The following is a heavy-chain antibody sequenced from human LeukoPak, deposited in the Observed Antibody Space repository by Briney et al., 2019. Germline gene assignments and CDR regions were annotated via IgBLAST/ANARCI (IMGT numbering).Heavy chain of an antibody. D-gene: IGHD4-17*01. CDR3: ARGRDDYGNAFDI. Sequence: PVKVSCKASGGTFSSYAISWVRQAPGQGLEWMGGIIPIFGTANYAQKFQGRVTITADESTSTAYMELSSLRSEDTAVYYCARGRDDYGNAFDIWGQGTMVTVSS. CDR2: IIPIFGTA. V-gene: IGHV1-69*13. J-gene: IGHJ3*02. CDR1: GGTFSSYA.